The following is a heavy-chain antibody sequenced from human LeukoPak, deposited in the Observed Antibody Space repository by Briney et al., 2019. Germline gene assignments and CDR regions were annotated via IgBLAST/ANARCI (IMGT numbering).Heavy chain of an antibody. D-gene: IGHD3-22*01. CDR3: ARLLVYYDSSGYYEAYGMDV. J-gene: IGHJ6*02. CDR2: IYYSGST. CDR1: GGSISSGGYY. Sequence: SETLSLTCTVSGGSISSGGYYWSWIRQHPGKGLEWIGYIYYSGSTYYNPSLKSRVTISVDTSKNQFSLKLSSVTAADTAVYYCARLLVYYDSSGYYEAYGMDVWGQGTTVTVSS. V-gene: IGHV4-31*03.